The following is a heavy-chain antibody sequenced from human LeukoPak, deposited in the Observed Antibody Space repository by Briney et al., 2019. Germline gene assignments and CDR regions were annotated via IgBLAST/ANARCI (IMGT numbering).Heavy chain of an antibody. CDR1: GFTFSSYS. J-gene: IGHJ6*03. CDR3: ARVLVEWSTPRPYYYMDV. V-gene: IGHV3-48*01. Sequence: GGSLRLSCAASGFTFSSYSMNWVRQAPGKGLEWVSYISSSSSTIYYADSVKGRFTISRDNAKNSLYLQMNSLRAEDTAVYYCARVLVEWSTPRPYYYMDVWGKGTTVTVSS. CDR2: ISSSSSTI. D-gene: IGHD3-3*01.